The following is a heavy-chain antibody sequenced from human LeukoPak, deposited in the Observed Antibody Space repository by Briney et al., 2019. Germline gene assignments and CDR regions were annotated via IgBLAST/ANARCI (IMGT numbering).Heavy chain of an antibody. CDR1: GGSFSGYY. V-gene: IGHV4-34*01. D-gene: IGHD3-10*01. CDR3: ARGSRYYYGPGSYLLGY. Sequence: SETLSLTCAVYGGSFSGYYWSWIRQPPGKGLEWIGEINHSGSTNYNPSLKSRVTISVDTSKNQFSLKLSSVTAADTAVYYCARGSRYYYGPGSYLLGYWGQGTLVTVSS. CDR2: INHSGST. J-gene: IGHJ4*02.